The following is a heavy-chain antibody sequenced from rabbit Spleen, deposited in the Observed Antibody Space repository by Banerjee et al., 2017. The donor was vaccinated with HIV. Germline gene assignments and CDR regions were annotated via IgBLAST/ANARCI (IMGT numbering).Heavy chain of an antibody. V-gene: IGHV1S40*01. CDR3: AREKSGNYGYDL. D-gene: IGHD6-1*01. J-gene: IGHJ3*01. CDR2: IWGARSV. Sequence: CIWGARSVYYASWVNGRFTISRISSTAVTLQMPSPTAADTATYFCAREKSGNYGYDLWGQGTLVTVS.